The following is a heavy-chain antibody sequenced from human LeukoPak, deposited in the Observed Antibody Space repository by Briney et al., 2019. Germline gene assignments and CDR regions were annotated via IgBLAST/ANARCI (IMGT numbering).Heavy chain of an antibody. J-gene: IGHJ3*02. V-gene: IGHV4-34*01. CDR2: INHSGST. D-gene: IGHD5-18*01. Sequence: SETLSLTCAVYGGSFSGYYWSWIRQPPGKGLEWIGEINHSGSTNYNPSLKSRVTISVDTSKNQFSLKLSSVTAADTAVYYCARSGYSYGADAFDIWGQGTMVTVSS. CDR3: ARSGYSYGADAFDI. CDR1: GGSFSGYY.